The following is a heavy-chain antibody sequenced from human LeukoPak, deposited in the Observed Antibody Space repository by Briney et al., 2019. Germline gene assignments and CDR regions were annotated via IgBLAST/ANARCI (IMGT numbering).Heavy chain of an antibody. CDR3: ARAQYYYDSSGSLDY. CDR2: INPNSGGT. D-gene: IGHD3-22*01. V-gene: IGHV1-2*02. J-gene: IGHJ4*02. CDR1: GFTFTGYY. Sequence: GASVKVSCKASGFTFTGYYIHWVRQAPGQGLEWMGWINPNSGGTNFAQRFQGRVTMTRDTSISTAYMELSRLRSDDTAVYYCARAQYYYDSSGSLDYWGQGTLVTVSS.